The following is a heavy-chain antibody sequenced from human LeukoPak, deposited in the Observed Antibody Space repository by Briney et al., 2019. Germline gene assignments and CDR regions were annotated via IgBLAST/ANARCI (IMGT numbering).Heavy chain of an antibody. CDR3: ARYGSGSYPPYNWFDP. J-gene: IGHJ5*02. CDR2: IYSSGST. D-gene: IGHD3-10*01. CDR1: GGSISSYY. Sequence: SKTLSLTCTVSGGSISSYYWSWIRQPAGKGLEWIGRIYSSGSTNYNPSLKSRVTMSVDTSKNQFSLKLSSVTAADTAVYYCARYGSGSYPPYNWFDPWGQGTLVTVSS. V-gene: IGHV4-4*07.